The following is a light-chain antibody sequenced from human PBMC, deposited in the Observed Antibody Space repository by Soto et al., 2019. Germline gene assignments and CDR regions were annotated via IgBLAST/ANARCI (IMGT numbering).Light chain of an antibody. J-gene: IGLJ2*01. Sequence: QSALTQPASVSGSPGQSITISCTGTSSDIGGYNYVSWYQQHPGKGPKLMIYDVSSRPSGVSHRFSGSKSGDTASLTISGLHAEDEADYYCSSYTSSSTVVFGGGTKLTVL. CDR3: SSYTSSSTVV. CDR1: SSDIGGYNY. CDR2: DVS. V-gene: IGLV2-14*03.